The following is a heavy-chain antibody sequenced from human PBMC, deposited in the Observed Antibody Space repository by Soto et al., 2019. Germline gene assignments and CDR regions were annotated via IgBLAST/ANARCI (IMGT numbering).Heavy chain of an antibody. CDR1: GYTFTGYY. V-gene: IGHV1-2*02. Sequence: GASVKVSCKASGYTFTGYYMHWVRQAPGQGLEWMGWINPNSGGTNYARKFQGRVTMTRDTSISTAYMELSRLRSDDTAVYYCARGGCSGGSCYNEPWGQGTLVTVS. CDR2: INPNSGGT. D-gene: IGHD2-15*01. J-gene: IGHJ5*02. CDR3: ARGGCSGGSCYNEP.